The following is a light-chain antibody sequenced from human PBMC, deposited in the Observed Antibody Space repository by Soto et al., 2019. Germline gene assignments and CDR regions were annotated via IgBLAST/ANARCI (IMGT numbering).Light chain of an antibody. CDR1: QSISNIY. Sequence: EIVLTQSPGTLSLSPGERATLSCRASQSISNIYLAWYQQKPGQPPRLLIYGASTRATDIPGRFSGSGSGTHFTLTISRLEPEDFAVYYCQQYSASPPITFGQGTRLEI. J-gene: IGKJ5*01. V-gene: IGKV3-20*01. CDR2: GAS. CDR3: QQYSASPPIT.